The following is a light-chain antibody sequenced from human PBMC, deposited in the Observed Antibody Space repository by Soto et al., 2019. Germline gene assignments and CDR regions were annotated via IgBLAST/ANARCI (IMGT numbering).Light chain of an antibody. CDR3: QSYDDSLSVHYV. CDR1: SSDVGGYNY. V-gene: IGLV2-8*01. CDR2: EVT. J-gene: IGLJ1*01. Sequence: QSVLTQPPSASGSPGQSVTISCTGTSSDVGGYNYVSWYQQHPGKAPKLIIYEVTKRPSGVPDRFSGSKSGTSASLAITGLQADDEADYYCQSYDDSLSVHYVFGTGTKVTVL.